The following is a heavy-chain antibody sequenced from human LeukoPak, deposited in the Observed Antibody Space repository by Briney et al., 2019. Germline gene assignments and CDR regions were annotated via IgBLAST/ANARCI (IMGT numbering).Heavy chain of an antibody. CDR1: GGSISSYY. Sequence: SETLSLTCTVSGGSISSYYWSWIRQPVGKGLEWIGRMYTSGSTNYNPSLKSRVTMSVDTSKNQFSLKLSSVTAADTAVYYCARVYGSGSYYNGYYYYYMDVWGKGTMVTISS. J-gene: IGHJ6*03. V-gene: IGHV4-4*07. CDR2: MYTSGST. D-gene: IGHD3-10*01. CDR3: ARVYGSGSYYNGYYYYYMDV.